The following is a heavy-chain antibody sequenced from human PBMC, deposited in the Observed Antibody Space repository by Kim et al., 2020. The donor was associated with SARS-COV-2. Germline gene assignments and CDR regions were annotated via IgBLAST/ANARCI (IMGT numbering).Heavy chain of an antibody. CDR3: ARRGGSGWSNWYFDL. CDR1: GGSISSSSYY. Sequence: SETLSLTCTVSGGSISSSSYYWGWIRQPPGKGLEWIGSIYYSGSTYYNPSLKSRVTISVDTSKNQFSLKLSSVTAADTAVYYCARRGGSGWSNWYFDLWGRGTLVTVSS. CDR2: IYYSGST. V-gene: IGHV4-39*01. D-gene: IGHD6-19*01. J-gene: IGHJ2*01.